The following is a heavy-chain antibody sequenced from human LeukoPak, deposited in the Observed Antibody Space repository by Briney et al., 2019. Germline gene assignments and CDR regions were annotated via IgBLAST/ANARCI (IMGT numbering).Heavy chain of an antibody. Sequence: PGGSLRLSCAASGFTFNNYNMNWVRQAPGKGLEWISHISSSSSTIYYADSVKGRFTISRDNAKNSLYLQMNSLRAEDTALYYCAKDQGGPTSGYDWGAYNWFDPWGQGTLVTVSS. CDR1: GFTFNNYN. CDR2: ISSSSSTI. J-gene: IGHJ5*02. CDR3: AKDQGGPTSGYDWGAYNWFDP. V-gene: IGHV3-48*04. D-gene: IGHD5-12*01.